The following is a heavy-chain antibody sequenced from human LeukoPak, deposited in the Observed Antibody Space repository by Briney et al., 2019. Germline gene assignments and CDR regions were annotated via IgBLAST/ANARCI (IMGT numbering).Heavy chain of an antibody. CDR2: INPNSGGT. J-gene: IGHJ6*03. CDR1: GYTFTGYY. D-gene: IGHD5-18*01. Sequence: ASVKVSCKASGYTFTGYYMHWVRPAPGQGLEWMGWINPNSGGTNYAQKFQGRVTMTRDTSISTAYMELSRLRSDDTAVYYCARERAIGYSYGYYYYMDVWGKGTTVTVSS. CDR3: ARERAIGYSYGYYYYMDV. V-gene: IGHV1-2*02.